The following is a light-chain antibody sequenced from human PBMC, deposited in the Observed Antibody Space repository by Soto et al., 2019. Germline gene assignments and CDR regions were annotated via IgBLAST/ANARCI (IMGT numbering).Light chain of an antibody. J-gene: IGKJ1*01. V-gene: IGKV1-5*01. CDR2: DAS. CDR1: QSISSW. CDR3: QQCHRYLT. Sequence: DIQLTQSPSTLSASLGDRVTLTCRARQSISSWLAWYHQKPGKAPKLLISDASSVETGVPSRFSGSGSGTDFTLTISSLQPDDIATYYCQQCHRYLTFGQGTKVDI.